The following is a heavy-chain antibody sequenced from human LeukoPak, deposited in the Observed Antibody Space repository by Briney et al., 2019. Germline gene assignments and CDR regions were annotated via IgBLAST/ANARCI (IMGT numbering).Heavy chain of an antibody. CDR2: LTGSGSNT. Sequence: GGSLRLSCTASGFTFSTFAMNWVRQVPGKGLDWVSSLTGSGSNTYYADSVKGRFTISRDNSKNTLYLQMNSLRAEDTAVYYCARIGGDGSGYDLDYWGQGTLVTVSS. CDR1: GFTFSTFA. V-gene: IGHV3-23*01. J-gene: IGHJ4*02. D-gene: IGHD5-12*01. CDR3: ARIGGDGSGYDLDY.